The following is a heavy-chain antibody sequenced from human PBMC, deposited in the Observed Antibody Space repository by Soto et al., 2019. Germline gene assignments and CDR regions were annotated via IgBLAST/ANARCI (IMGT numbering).Heavy chain of an antibody. CDR1: GSTFNNYL. Sequence: GGSLSLSCAASGSTFNNYLMHWLRQPPGKGLEWVSGISWNSGSIGYADSVKGRFTISRDNARNSLYLQMNSLRAEDTALYYFAKDITQQPHPVSWMIFDIWGQGTMVTVSS. CDR2: ISWNSGSI. CDR3: AKDITQQPHPVSWMIFDI. V-gene: IGHV3-9*01. J-gene: IGHJ3*02. D-gene: IGHD6-13*01.